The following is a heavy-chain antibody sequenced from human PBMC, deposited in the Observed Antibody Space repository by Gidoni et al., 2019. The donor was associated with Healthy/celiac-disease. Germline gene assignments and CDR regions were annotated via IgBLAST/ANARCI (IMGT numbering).Heavy chain of an antibody. CDR1: G. CDR2: ISYDGSNK. D-gene: IGHD3-10*01. J-gene: IGHJ4*02. V-gene: IGHV3-30*18. Sequence: GMHWVRQAPGKGLEWVAVISYDGSNKYYADSVKGRFTISRDNSKNTLYLQMNSLRAEDTAVYYCAKAGLSYGSGSTSEWGQGTLVTVSS. CDR3: AKAGLSYGSGSTSE.